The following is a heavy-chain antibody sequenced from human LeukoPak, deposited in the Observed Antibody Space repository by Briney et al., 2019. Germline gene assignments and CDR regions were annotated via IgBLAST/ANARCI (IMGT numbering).Heavy chain of an antibody. J-gene: IGHJ4*02. CDR2: IYYSGST. CDR1: GGSISSGDYY. V-gene: IGHV4-30-4*01. CDR3: ARKSVDSSARAFDY. Sequence: SQTLSLTCTVSGGSISSGDYYWSRIRQPPGKGLEWIGYIYYSGSTYYNPSLKSRVTISVDTSKNQFSLKLSSVTAADTAVYYCARKSVDSSARAFDYWGQGTLVTVSS. D-gene: IGHD3-22*01.